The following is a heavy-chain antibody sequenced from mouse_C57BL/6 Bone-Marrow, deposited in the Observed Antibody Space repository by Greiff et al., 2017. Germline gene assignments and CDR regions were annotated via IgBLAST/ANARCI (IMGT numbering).Heavy chain of an antibody. D-gene: IGHD1-1*01. Sequence: EVQGVESGGGLVQPGGSMKLSCAASGFTFSDAWMDWVRQSPEKGLEWGAEIRNKANNHATYYAESVKGRFTISRDDSKSSDYLQMNSLRAEDTGIYYCTSYYGSSSLDDWGQGTTLTVSS. J-gene: IGHJ2*01. CDR3: TSYYGSSSLDD. CDR1: GFTFSDAW. V-gene: IGHV6-6*01. CDR2: IRNKANNHAT.